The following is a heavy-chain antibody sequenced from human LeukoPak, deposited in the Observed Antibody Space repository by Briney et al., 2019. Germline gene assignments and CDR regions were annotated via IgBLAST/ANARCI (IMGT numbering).Heavy chain of an antibody. D-gene: IGHD3-16*01. CDR2: TYYGSKWYN. CDR1: GDSVSSNTAA. V-gene: IGHV6-1*01. J-gene: IGHJ4*02. CDR3: VRDGGGGLDYFDS. Sequence: SQTLSLTCAISGDSVSSNTAAWNWIRQSPSRGLEWLGRTYYGSKWYNDYAVSVKSRIIISPDTSKNQFSLQLNSVTPEDTAVYYCVRDGGGGLDYFDSWGRGTLVTVSS.